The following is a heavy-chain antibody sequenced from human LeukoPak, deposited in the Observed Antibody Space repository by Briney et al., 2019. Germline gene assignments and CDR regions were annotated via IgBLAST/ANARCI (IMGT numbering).Heavy chain of an antibody. D-gene: IGHD6-13*01. J-gene: IGHJ3*02. CDR3: ARGVAAAGTGAFDI. Sequence: PGGSLRLSCAASGFTFSSYDMHWVRHATGKGLEWVSAIGTAGDTYYPGSVKSRFTISRENAKNSLYLQMNSLRAGDTAVYYCARGVAAAGTGAFDIWGQGTMVTVSS. V-gene: IGHV3-13*01. CDR1: GFTFSSYD. CDR2: IGTAGDT.